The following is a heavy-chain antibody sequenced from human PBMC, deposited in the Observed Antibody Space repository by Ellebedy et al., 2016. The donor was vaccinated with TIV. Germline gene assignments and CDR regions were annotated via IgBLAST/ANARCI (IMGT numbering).Heavy chain of an antibody. J-gene: IGHJ5*02. CDR1: GFSFRSYW. V-gene: IGHV3-7*01. Sequence: GESLKISCEAFGFSFRSYWMSWVRQAPGKGLEWVANIRGDSEKYYVGSVKGRFTISRDNAKNSLYLQMDSLRAEDTAVYYCARRGSYGDYAVQVNSWLDRWGQGTLVTVSS. D-gene: IGHD4-17*01. CDR3: ARRGSYGDYAVQVNSWLDR. CDR2: IRGDSEK.